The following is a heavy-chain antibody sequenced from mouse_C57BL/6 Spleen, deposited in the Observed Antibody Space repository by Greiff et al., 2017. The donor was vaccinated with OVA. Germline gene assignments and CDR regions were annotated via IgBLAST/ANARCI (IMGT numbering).Heavy chain of an antibody. Sequence: EVKLMESGAELVRPGASVKLSCTASGFNIKDDYMHWVKQRPEQGLEWIGWIDPENGDTEYASKFQGKATITADTSSNTAYLQLSSLTSEDTAVYYCTSTTVVATPWYFDVWGTGTTVTVSS. D-gene: IGHD1-1*01. CDR1: GFNIKDDY. V-gene: IGHV14-4*01. CDR2: IDPENGDT. J-gene: IGHJ1*03. CDR3: TSTTVVATPWYFDV.